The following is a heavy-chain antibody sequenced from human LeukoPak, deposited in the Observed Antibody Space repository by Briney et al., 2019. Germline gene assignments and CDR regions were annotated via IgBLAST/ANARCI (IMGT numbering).Heavy chain of an antibody. Sequence: GGSLRLSCAASGFTFSSYGMHWVRQAPGKGLEWVAVISYDGSNKYYADSVKGRFTISRDNSKNTLYLQMNSLRAEDTAVYYCAKQREGRSWSPDYWGQGTLVTVSS. CDR1: GFTFSSYG. J-gene: IGHJ4*02. D-gene: IGHD6-13*01. CDR3: AKQREGRSWSPDY. V-gene: IGHV3-30*18. CDR2: ISYDGSNK.